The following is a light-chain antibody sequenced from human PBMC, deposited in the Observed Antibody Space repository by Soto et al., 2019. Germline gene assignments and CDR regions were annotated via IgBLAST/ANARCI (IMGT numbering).Light chain of an antibody. Sequence: ETVLTQSPGTLSLSPGERANLSCRASQSVRSDHLAWYQQKPGQAPRLLIYETSSRVTGIPDRFSGSGSGTDFTLTISRLEPEDFEVYYCQQHGSSPRTFGQGTKVEIK. CDR2: ETS. J-gene: IGKJ1*01. V-gene: IGKV3-20*01. CDR3: QQHGSSPRT. CDR1: QSVRSDH.